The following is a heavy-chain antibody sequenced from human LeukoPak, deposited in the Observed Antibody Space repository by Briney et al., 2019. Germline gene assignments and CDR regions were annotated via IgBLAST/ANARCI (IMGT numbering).Heavy chain of an antibody. CDR2: ISGSGDST. CDR1: GFTFSSYA. V-gene: IGHV3-23*01. Sequence: PGGSLRLSCAASGFTFSSYAMSWVRQAPGKGLEWVSAISGSGDSTYYADSVKGRFSISRDNSKNTLYLQMNSLRAEDTAVYYCARGSLWLRARDGMDVWGQGTTVTVSS. J-gene: IGHJ6*02. D-gene: IGHD5-12*01. CDR3: ARGSLWLRARDGMDV.